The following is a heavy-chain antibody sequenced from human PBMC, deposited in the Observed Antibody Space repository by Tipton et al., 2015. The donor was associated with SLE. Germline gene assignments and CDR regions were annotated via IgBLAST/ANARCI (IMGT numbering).Heavy chain of an antibody. CDR3: ARAGSPGDAFDI. D-gene: IGHD1-1*01. CDR1: SGSVSSGAYY. Sequence: TLSLTCTVSSGSVSSGAYYWSWIRQHPGKGLEWIGYVFSSGTTYYNPSLKGRLSLPLDTSQNQLSLKLSSVAAADTAVYYCARAGSPGDAFDIWGQGTMVTVSS. CDR2: VFSSGTT. V-gene: IGHV4-31*03. J-gene: IGHJ3*02.